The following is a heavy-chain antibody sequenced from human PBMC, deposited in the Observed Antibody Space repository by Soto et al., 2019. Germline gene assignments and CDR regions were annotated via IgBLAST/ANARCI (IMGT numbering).Heavy chain of an antibody. CDR2: IIPIFGIA. V-gene: IGHV1-69*08. J-gene: IGHJ6*02. Sequence: QVQLVQSGAEVKKPGSSVKVSCKASGGTFSRYSITWVRQAPGHGLEWIGRIIPIFGIASYAQKFQGRVTINADESTSTAYMELSSLRSDDTAVYYCAREDRDRETGLVPAAIDGMDVWGHGTTVTVSS. CDR3: AREDRDRETGLVPAAIDGMDV. D-gene: IGHD2-2*01. CDR1: GGTFSRYS.